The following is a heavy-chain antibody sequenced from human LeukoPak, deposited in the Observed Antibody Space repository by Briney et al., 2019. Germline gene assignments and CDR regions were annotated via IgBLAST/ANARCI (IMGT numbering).Heavy chain of an antibody. CDR1: GFTFSSYG. V-gene: IGHV3-30*18. Sequence: GGSLRLSCAASGFTFSSYGMHWVRQAPGKGLEWVAVISYDGSNKYYADSVKGRFTISRDNSKNTLYLQMNSLRAEDTAVYYCAKYGSGSYFDYWGQGTPVTVSS. J-gene: IGHJ4*02. CDR2: ISYDGSNK. CDR3: AKYGSGSYFDY. D-gene: IGHD3-10*01.